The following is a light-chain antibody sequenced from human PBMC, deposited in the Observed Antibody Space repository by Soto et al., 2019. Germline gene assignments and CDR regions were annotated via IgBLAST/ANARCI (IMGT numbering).Light chain of an antibody. V-gene: IGKV3-20*01. Sequence: EIVLTQSPGTLSLSPGERATLSCRASQSVSNNFLAWYRQKPGQAPRLLIYGASTRAAGIPDRFGGSGSGTDFTLTISRLEPEDVAVYYCQQYGNSPRTFGQGTKVEV. CDR1: QSVSNNF. CDR3: QQYGNSPRT. CDR2: GAS. J-gene: IGKJ1*01.